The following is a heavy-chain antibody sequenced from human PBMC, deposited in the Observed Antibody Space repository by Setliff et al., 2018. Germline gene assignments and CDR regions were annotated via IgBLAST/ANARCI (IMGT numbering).Heavy chain of an antibody. Sequence: GGSLRLSCAASGFSFANYAMHWVRQVPGKGLEWVSGINWNSRSVAYAVSVRGRFTISRDNAKNSLYLQMSSLKTEDTAVYYCSRQRVIEIWGGDCYWGRGTLVTVSS. J-gene: IGHJ4*02. D-gene: IGHD2-21*02. CDR1: GFSFANYA. V-gene: IGHV3-9*01. CDR3: SRQRVIEIWGGDCY. CDR2: INWNSRSV.